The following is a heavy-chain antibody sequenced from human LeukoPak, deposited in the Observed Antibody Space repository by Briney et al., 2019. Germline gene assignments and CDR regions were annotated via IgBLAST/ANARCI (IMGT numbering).Heavy chain of an antibody. Sequence: SEALSLTCTVSGGSISRGSYYWSWIRQPAGKGLEWIGRIYTSGSTNYNPSLKSRVTISVDTSKNQFSLKLSSVTAADTAVYYCARWARASYYDFWSGYFSPTSGFDYWGQGTLVTVSS. D-gene: IGHD3-3*01. V-gene: IGHV4-61*02. CDR2: IYTSGST. CDR1: GGSISRGSYY. J-gene: IGHJ4*02. CDR3: ARWARASYYDFWSGYFSPTSGFDY.